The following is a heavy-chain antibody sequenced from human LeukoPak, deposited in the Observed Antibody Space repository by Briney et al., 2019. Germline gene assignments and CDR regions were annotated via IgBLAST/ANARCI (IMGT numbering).Heavy chain of an antibody. CDR1: GFTFGDYA. D-gene: IGHD6-19*01. CDR2: IRSKAYGGTT. Sequence: GGSLRLSCTASGFTFGDYAMSWFRQAPGKGLEWVGFIRSKAYGGTTEYAASVKGRFTISRDDSKSIAYLQMNSLKTEDTAVYYCTIGPSSSGWYEEDYWGQGTRVTVSS. J-gene: IGHJ4*02. V-gene: IGHV3-49*03. CDR3: TIGPSSSGWYEEDY.